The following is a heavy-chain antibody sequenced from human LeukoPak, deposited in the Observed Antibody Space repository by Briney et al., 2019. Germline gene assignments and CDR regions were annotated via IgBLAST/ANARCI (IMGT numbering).Heavy chain of an antibody. V-gene: IGHV3-48*01. D-gene: IGHD3-10*01. CDR1: GFTFSSYE. CDR2: ISFSSATI. CDR3: ARDTHYYGSGSPAFDI. J-gene: IGHJ3*02. Sequence: GGSLRLSCAASGFTFSSYEMNWVRQAPGKGLEWVSYISFSSATIHYADSVKGRFTVSRDNAKNSLYLQMNSLRAEDTALYFCARDTHYYGSGSPAFDIWGQGTMVTVSS.